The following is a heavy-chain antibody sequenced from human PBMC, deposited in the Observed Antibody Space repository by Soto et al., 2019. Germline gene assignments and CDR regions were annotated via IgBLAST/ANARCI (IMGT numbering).Heavy chain of an antibody. CDR3: AKASFEVVLNWFDP. V-gene: IGHV3-30*18. J-gene: IGHJ5*02. Sequence: PGGSLRLSCAASGFTFSSYGMHRVRQAPGKGLEWVAVISYDGSNKYYADSVKGRFTISRDNSKNTLYLQMNSLRAEDTAVYYCAKASFEVVLNWFDPWGQGT. CDR1: GFTFSSYG. D-gene: IGHD2-21*01. CDR2: ISYDGSNK.